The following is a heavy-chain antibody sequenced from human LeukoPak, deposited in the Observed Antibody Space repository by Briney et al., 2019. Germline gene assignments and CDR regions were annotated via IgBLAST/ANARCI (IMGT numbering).Heavy chain of an antibody. CDR2: ISYDGSNK. D-gene: IGHD6-19*01. J-gene: IGHJ4*02. V-gene: IGHV3-30*04. CDR3: ARGAVAGRRADY. CDR1: GFTFSSYA. Sequence: GGSLRLSCAASGFTFSSYAMHWVRQAPGKGLEWVAVISYDGSNKYYADSVKGRFTISRDNSKNTLYLQTNSLRAEDTAVYYCARGAVAGRRADYWGQGTLVTVSS.